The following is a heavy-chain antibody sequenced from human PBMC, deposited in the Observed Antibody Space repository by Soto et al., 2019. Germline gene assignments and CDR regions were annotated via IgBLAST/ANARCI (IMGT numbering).Heavy chain of an antibody. J-gene: IGHJ6*02. CDR2: IYYSGST. CDR3: ARLTHTPYYYYGMDV. V-gene: IGHV4-39*01. CDR1: GGSISSSSYY. Sequence: QLQLQESGPGLVKPSETLSLTCTVSGGSISSSSYYWGWIRQPPGKGLEWIGSIYYSGSTYYNPSLKSRVTISVDTSKNQFSLKLSSVTAADTAVYYCARLTHTPYYYYGMDVWGQGTTVTVSS. D-gene: IGHD2-21*01.